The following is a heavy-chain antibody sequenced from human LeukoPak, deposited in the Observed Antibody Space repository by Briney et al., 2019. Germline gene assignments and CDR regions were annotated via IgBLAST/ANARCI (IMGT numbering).Heavy chain of an antibody. J-gene: IGHJ4*02. CDR2: TWYRSRWYN. D-gene: IGHD3-10*01. CDR1: GDSVSSNSAA. V-gene: IGHV6-1*01. Sequence: PSQTLSLACAISGDSVSSNSAAWHWIRQSPSRGLEWLGRTWYRSRWYNEYAVSVKSRITINPDTSKNQFSLHLNSVTPEDTAVYYCGAGSSGSSHYYFDYWGQGTLVTVSS. CDR3: GAGSSGSSHYYFDY.